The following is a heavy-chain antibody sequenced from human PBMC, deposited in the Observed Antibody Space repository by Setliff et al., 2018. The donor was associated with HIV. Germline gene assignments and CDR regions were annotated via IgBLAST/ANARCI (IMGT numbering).Heavy chain of an antibody. J-gene: IGHJ4*02. CDR2: IYTGGRT. D-gene: IGHD2-2*01. V-gene: IGHV4-4*07. CDR1: DDSISSNY. Sequence: PSETLSLTCTVSDDSISSNYWSWIRQSAGKGLEWVGRIYTGGRTNYNPSLKGRVTMSVDTSKNQFSLNLSSVTAADTDVYYCARDRMPMASWVPDKWGQGTLVTVSS. CDR3: ARDRMPMASWVPDK.